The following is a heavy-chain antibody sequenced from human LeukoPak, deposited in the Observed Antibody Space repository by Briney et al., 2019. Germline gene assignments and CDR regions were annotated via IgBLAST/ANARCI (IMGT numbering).Heavy chain of an antibody. CDR2: ISTSGST. Sequence: PSETLSLTCTVSGGSISNYYWSWIRQPPGKGKEWIGYISTSGSTNSNPSLKSRVTMSVDTSQNQFSLNLSSVAAADTGVYYCARGGNWNDAFEYWGQGILITVSS. V-gene: IGHV4-4*09. CDR3: ARGGNWNDAFEY. J-gene: IGHJ4*02. CDR1: GGSISNYY. D-gene: IGHD1-20*01.